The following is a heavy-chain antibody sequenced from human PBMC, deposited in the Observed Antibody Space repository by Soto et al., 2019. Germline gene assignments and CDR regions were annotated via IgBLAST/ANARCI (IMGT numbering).Heavy chain of an antibody. CDR3: ARDRYSSGWYDLDY. CDR2: IWFDGSNK. J-gene: IGHJ4*02. Sequence: QVHLVESGGGVVQPGRSLRLSCAASGFTFSSYGMHWVRQAPGKGLEWVAVIWFDGSNKYYADSVKCRFTISRDNSQNTLYLQMNSLRAEDTSVYYCARDRYSSGWYDLDYWGQGTLVTVSS. CDR1: GFTFSSYG. D-gene: IGHD6-19*01. V-gene: IGHV3-33*01.